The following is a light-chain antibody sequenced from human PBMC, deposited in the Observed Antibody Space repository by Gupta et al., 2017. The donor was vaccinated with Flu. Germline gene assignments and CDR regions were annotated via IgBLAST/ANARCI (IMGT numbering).Light chain of an antibody. J-gene: IGKJ1*01. CDR3: QQSYSSPQT. CDR2: VAS. Sequence: DIHMTQSPSSLSASVGDRVTITCRASQSISVYLNWYQQISGKAPKLLIYVASNLRSGVPSRFSGSGSGTDFTLTISSLQPEDFATYYCQQSYSSPQTFGQGTKVEIK. CDR1: QSISVY. V-gene: IGKV1-39*01.